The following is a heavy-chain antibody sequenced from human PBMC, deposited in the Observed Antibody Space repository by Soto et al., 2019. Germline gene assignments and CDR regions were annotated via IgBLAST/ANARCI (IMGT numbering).Heavy chain of an antibody. CDR3: ARTTVTTGWFDP. J-gene: IGHJ5*02. CDR2: IYYSGST. CDR1: GGSISSGDYY. Sequence: SETLSLTCTVSGGSISSGDYYWSWIRQPPGKGLEWIGYIYYSGSTYYNPSLKSRVTISVDRSKNQFSLKLSSVTAADTAVYYCARTTVTTGWFDPWGQGTLVTVYS. D-gene: IGHD4-17*01. V-gene: IGHV4-30-4*01.